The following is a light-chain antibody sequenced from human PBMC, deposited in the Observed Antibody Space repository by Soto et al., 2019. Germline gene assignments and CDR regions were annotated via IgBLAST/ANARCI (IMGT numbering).Light chain of an antibody. J-gene: IGLJ1*01. Sequence: QSVLTQPPSVSGAPGQRVTISCTGSSSNIGAGYDVHGYQQRPGTAPKLLICGNINRPSGVPDRFSGSKSGTSASLAITGLQAEDEGDYYCQSYDSTLRARYVFGTGTKLT. CDR2: GNI. CDR1: SSNIGAGYD. CDR3: QSYDSTLRARYV. V-gene: IGLV1-40*01.